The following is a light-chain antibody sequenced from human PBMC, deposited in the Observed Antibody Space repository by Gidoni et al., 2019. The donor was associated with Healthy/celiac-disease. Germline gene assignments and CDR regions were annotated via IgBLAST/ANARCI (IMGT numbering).Light chain of an antibody. V-gene: IGKV3-11*01. Sequence: EIVLTQSPATLSLSPGERATLSCRASQSVSSDLPWYQQKPGQAPRLLTYEASNRATGIPGRFSGSGSVTDFTLTISSLEPEDFAVYYCQQRSNWPLWTFGQGTKVEIK. CDR2: EAS. CDR1: QSVSSD. CDR3: QQRSNWPLWT. J-gene: IGKJ1*01.